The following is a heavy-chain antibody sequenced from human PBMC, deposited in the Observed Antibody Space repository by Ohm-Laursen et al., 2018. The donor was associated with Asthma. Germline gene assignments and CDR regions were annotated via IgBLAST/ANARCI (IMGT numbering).Heavy chain of an antibody. V-gene: IGHV3-7*05. Sequence: SLRLSCAAFGFTFSSYGMHWVRQAPGKGLEWVANIKPDGTENAYLDSVRGRFTISKDNAKNSLFLQMNSLRGEDTALYYCARDSGWNALDYWGQGTLVSVSS. CDR2: IKPDGTEN. J-gene: IGHJ4*02. CDR3: ARDSGWNALDY. D-gene: IGHD1-1*01. CDR1: GFTFSSYG.